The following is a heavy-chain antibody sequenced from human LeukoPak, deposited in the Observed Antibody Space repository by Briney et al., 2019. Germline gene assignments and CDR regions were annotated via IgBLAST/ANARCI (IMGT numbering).Heavy chain of an antibody. CDR3: ARSAVDAYYI. Sequence: PSETLSLTCTHSGGSISRYTGCSMSQPPGKGLECIGYIYNSGSTNYNPSLKSRVSISVDTSKNQFSLRLSSVTAADPAVYYYARSAVDAYYIWGQGTMVTVSS. J-gene: IGHJ3*02. CDR2: IYNSGST. CDR1: GGSISRYT. V-gene: IGHV4-59*12.